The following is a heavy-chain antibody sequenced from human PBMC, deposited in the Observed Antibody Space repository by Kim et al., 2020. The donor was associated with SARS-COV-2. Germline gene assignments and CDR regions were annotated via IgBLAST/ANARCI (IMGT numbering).Heavy chain of an antibody. CDR3: ASAMVPLSNIDY. CDR2: VHYTGST. V-gene: IGHV4-59*01. J-gene: IGHJ4*02. Sequence: SETLSLTCTVSGGSIRGYYWSWIRQPPGKGLEFIAYVHYTGSTNSNPALKSRVTTSTDTSKNQFYLNLNSVTAADTAVYYCASAMVPLSNIDYWGQGTLVTVSS. D-gene: IGHD3-10*01. CDR1: GGSIRGYY.